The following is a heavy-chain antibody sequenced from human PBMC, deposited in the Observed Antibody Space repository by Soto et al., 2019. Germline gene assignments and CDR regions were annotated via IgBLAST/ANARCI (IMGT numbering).Heavy chain of an antibody. CDR3: ARVLITGTTVDY. J-gene: IGHJ4*02. CDR2: INQHGSEK. Sequence: GGSLRLSCAASGFTFSSYWMSWVRQAPGKGLEWVANINQHGSEKFYVDSVKGRFTISRDNAKNSLYLQVNSLRAEDTAVYYCARVLITGTTVDYWGQGTLVTVSS. CDR1: GFTFSSYW. V-gene: IGHV3-7*01. D-gene: IGHD1-7*01.